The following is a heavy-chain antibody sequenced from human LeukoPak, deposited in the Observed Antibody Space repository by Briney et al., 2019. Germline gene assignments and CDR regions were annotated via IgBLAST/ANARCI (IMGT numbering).Heavy chain of an antibody. CDR2: IAHDRSKK. CDR3: AKAYRYGFLWYIDH. D-gene: IGHD5-18*01. Sequence: GGSLRLSCAVSGCTFSDYDMHWVRQAPGKGLEWVSFIAHDRSKKYYADAVKGRFTISRDKSRHTLDLQMRRLRVEDTAVYFCAKAYRYGFLWYIDHWGQGTLVTVSS. V-gene: IGHV3-30*02. CDR1: GCTFSDYD. J-gene: IGHJ4*02.